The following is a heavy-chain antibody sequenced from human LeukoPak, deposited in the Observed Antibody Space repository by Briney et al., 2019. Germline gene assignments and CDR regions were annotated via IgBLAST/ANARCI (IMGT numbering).Heavy chain of an antibody. D-gene: IGHD2-15*01. CDR1: GFTFSSYG. Sequence: GRSLRLSCAASGFTFSSYGMHWVRQAPGKGLEWVAVIWYDGSNKYYADSVEGRFTISRDNSKNTLYLQMNSLRAEDTAVYYCARVGATYPFDYWGQGTLVTVSS. CDR3: ARVGATYPFDY. J-gene: IGHJ4*02. V-gene: IGHV3-33*01. CDR2: IWYDGSNK.